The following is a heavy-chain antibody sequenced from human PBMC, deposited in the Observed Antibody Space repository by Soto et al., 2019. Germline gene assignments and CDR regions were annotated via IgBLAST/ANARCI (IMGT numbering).Heavy chain of an antibody. V-gene: IGHV3-73*01. Sequence: PGGSLRLSCAASGFTFSGSAMHWVRQASGKGLEWVGRIRSKANSYATAYAASVKGRFTIPRDDSKNTAYLQMNSLKTEDTAVYYCTRQGGMDVWGQGTMVTVSS. CDR2: IRSKANSYAT. CDR1: GFTFSGSA. CDR3: TRQGGMDV. J-gene: IGHJ6*02.